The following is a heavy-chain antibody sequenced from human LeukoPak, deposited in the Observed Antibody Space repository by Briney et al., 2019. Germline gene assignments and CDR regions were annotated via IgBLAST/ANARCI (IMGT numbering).Heavy chain of an antibody. CDR3: ARVYDFWSGYYKSSWFDP. CDR2: IYHSGST. V-gene: IGHV4-38-2*02. J-gene: IGHJ5*02. CDR1: GYSISSGYY. Sequence: PSETLSLTCTVSGYSISSGYYWGWIRQPPGKGLEWIGSIYHSGSTYYNPSLKSRVTISVDTSKNQFSLKLSSVTAADTAVYYCARVYDFWSGYYKSSWFDPWGQGTLVTVSS. D-gene: IGHD3-3*01.